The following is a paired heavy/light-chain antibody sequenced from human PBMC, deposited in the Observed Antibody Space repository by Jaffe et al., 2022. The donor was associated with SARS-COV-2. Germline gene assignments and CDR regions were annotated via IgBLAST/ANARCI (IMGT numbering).Heavy chain of an antibody. J-gene: IGHJ4*02. CDR2: INPSSGRT. Sequence: QVQLVQSGAEVQKPGASVKVSCKASGYTFTTYYLNWVRQAPGQGLEWMGIINPSSGRTTYAQKLQGRVTMTRDTSTSTIYMELSNLRSEDTAVYYCARGGLDYDFDYWGQGTLVTVSS. D-gene: IGHD3-3*01. CDR1: GYTFTTYY. CDR3: ARGGLDYDFDY. V-gene: IGHV1-46*04.
Light chain of an antibody. CDR2: EVS. CDR3: SSFAGSNNYV. J-gene: IGLJ1*01. CDR1: SSDVGGYNY. Sequence: QSALTQPPSASGSPGQSVTISCTGTSSDVGGYNYVSWYQQHPGKAPKLMIYEVSKRPSGVPDRFSGSKSGNTASLTVSGLQAEDEADYYCSSFAGSNNYVFGTGTTVTVL. V-gene: IGLV2-8*01.